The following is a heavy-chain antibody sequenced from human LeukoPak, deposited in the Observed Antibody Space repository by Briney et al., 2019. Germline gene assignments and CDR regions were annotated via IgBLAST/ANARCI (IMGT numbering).Heavy chain of an antibody. CDR2: INHSGST. CDR1: GGSLSGYY. Sequence: SETLSLTCAVYGGSLSGYYWGWIRQPPGQGLEWIGEINHSGSTNYNPSLKSRVTISVDTSKNQFSLKLSSVTAADTAVYYRARTTNPPYIAAAADTWTKWFDPWGQGTLVTVSS. J-gene: IGHJ5*02. CDR3: ARTTNPPYIAAAADTWTKWFDP. D-gene: IGHD6-13*01. V-gene: IGHV4-34*01.